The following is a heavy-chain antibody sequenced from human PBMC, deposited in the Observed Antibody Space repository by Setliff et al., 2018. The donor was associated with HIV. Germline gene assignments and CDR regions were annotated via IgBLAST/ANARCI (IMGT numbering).Heavy chain of an antibody. D-gene: IGHD2-15*01. J-gene: IGHJ4*02. CDR2: ISGYNGNT. CDR3: AKADYCSAGSCNSRRSIDY. Sequence: ASVKVSCKASGDTNPSDAISWVRQAPGQGLEWMGWISGYNGNTKYAQNMQGRVTMTTDTSTTTAYMELRSLRSDDTAMYYCAKADYCSAGSCNSRRSIDYWGQGALVTVSS. CDR1: GDTNPSDA. V-gene: IGHV1-18*01.